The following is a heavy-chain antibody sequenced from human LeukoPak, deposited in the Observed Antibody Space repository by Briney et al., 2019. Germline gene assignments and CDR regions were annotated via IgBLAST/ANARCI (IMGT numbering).Heavy chain of an antibody. CDR1: GYSISNGYY. Sequence: SDTLSLTCAVSGYSISNGYYWGWIRPPPEKGLGWIGIIYHSGSSYYNPSLKSRVTISVDTSKNQFSLKLSSVTAAGTAVYYCARDIRAVAGTECYYWGQGTLVTVSS. J-gene: IGHJ4*02. CDR3: ARDIRAVAGTECYY. V-gene: IGHV4-38-2*02. CDR2: IYHSGSS. D-gene: IGHD6-19*01.